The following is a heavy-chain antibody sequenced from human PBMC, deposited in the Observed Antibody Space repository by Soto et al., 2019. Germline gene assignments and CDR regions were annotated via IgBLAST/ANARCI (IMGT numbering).Heavy chain of an antibody. CDR1: GYSFTSYW. CDR3: ATPKGSGYYSDAFDI. V-gene: IGHV5-51*01. D-gene: IGHD3-3*01. CDR2: IYPGDSDT. Sequence: PGESLKISCKGSGYSFTSYWIGWVRQMPGKGLEWMGIIYPGDSDTRYSPSFQGQVTISADKSISTAYLQWSSLKASDTAMYYCATPKGSGYYSDAFDIWGQGTMVTVSS. J-gene: IGHJ3*02.